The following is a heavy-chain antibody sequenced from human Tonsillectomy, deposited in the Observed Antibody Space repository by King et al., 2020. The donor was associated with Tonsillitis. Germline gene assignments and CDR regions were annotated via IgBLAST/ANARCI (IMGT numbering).Heavy chain of an antibody. CDR1: GFTFDDYA. V-gene: IGHV3-9*01. CDR3: AKDFVSESWSYFDY. Sequence: VQLVESGGNLVQPGGSLRLSCAASGFTFDDYAMHWVRQAPGKGLEWVSGISWKSDSISYADSVKGRFTISRDNAKNSLFLQMNSLRAEDTALYYCAKDFVSESWSYFDYWGQGTLVTVSS. D-gene: IGHD1-1*01. J-gene: IGHJ4*02. CDR2: ISWKSDSI.